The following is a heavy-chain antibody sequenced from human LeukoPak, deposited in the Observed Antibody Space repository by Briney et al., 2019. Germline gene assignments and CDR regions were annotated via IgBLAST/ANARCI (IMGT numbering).Heavy chain of an antibody. CDR1: GYTFTSYD. V-gene: IGHV1-8*01. D-gene: IGHD3-22*01. J-gene: IGHJ1*01. Sequence: ASVKVSCKASGYTFTSYDINWVRQATGQGLEWMGWMNPNSGNTGYAQKFQGRVTMTEDTSTDTAYMELSSLRSEDTAVYYCATVRPQPATYYYDSSGLWHWGQGTLVTVSS. CDR3: ATVRPQPATYYYDSSGLWH. CDR2: MNPNSGNT.